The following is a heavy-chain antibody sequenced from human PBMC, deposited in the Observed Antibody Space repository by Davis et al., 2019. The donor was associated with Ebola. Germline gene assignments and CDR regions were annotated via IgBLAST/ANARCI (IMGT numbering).Heavy chain of an antibody. CDR1: GFTFSSYA. CDR2: ISYDGSNK. V-gene: IGHV3-30-3*01. CDR3: AKEAAHCSGGSCLPYYYYYGMDV. D-gene: IGHD2-15*01. J-gene: IGHJ6*02. Sequence: GESLKISCAASGFTFSSYAMHWVRQAPGKGLEWVAVISYDGSNKYYADSVKGRFTISRDNSKNTLYLQMNSLRAEDTAVYYCAKEAAHCSGGSCLPYYYYYGMDVWGQGTTVTVSS.